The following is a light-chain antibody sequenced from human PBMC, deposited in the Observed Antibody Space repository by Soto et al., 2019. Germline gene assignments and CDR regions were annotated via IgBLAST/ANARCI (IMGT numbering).Light chain of an antibody. CDR1: QGISKY. CDR2: AAS. Sequence: DIQMTQSPSAKSASVGDRVTITCRASQGISKYLAWFQQKPGKVPKRLIYAASSLQSGVPARFSGSGSGTEFTLTISSLQPEDFGTYYCLEHTCDPWTFGQGTKVEVK. CDR3: LEHTCDPWT. V-gene: IGKV1-17*03. J-gene: IGKJ1*01.